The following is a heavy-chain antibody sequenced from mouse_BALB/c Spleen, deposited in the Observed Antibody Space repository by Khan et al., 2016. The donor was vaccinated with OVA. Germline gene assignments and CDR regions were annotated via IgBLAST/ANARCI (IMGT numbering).Heavy chain of an antibody. J-gene: IGHJ3*01. CDR1: GYTFTSHW. V-gene: IGHV1-7*01. Sequence: QVQLKESGAELAKPGASVKMSCKASGYTFTSHWIHRVKQRPGQGADWIGYINPSTGYSDYNQKFKDKATLTADRSSSTVYMQLSSLTSEDSAVYYCARCPLLRQSAFAYWGQGTLVTVSA. CDR2: INPSTGYS. D-gene: IGHD1-2*01. CDR3: ARCPLLRQSAFAY.